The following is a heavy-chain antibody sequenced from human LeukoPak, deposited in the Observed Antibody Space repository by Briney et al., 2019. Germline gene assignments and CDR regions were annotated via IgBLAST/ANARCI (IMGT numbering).Heavy chain of an antibody. CDR3: VIGARIAAAPSPIDY. D-gene: IGHD6-13*01. CDR1: GFTFSSYW. CDR2: INTDGSTT. V-gene: IGHV3-74*01. Sequence: PGGSLRLSCAASGFTFSSYWMHWVRQAPGKGLVWVSRINTDGSTTSYADSVKGRFTISRDNAKNTLYLQMNSLRAEDTAVYYCVIGARIAAAPSPIDYWGQGTLVPVSS. J-gene: IGHJ4*02.